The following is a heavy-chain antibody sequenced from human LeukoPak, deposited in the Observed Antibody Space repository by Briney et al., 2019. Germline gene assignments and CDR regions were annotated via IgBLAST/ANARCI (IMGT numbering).Heavy chain of an antibody. CDR3: TRHPHKYSGSYFDY. Sequence: TGGSLKLSCAASGFTFSGSAMHWVRQASGKGLEWVGRIRSKANSYATAYAASVKGRFTISRDDSKNTAYLQMNSLKTEDTAVYYCTRHPHKYSGSYFDYWGQGTLVTVSS. D-gene: IGHD1-26*01. J-gene: IGHJ4*02. CDR1: GFTFSGSA. V-gene: IGHV3-73*01. CDR2: IRSKANSYAT.